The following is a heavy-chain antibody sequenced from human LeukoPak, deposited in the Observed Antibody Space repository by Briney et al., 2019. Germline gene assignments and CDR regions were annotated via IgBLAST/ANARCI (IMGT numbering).Heavy chain of an antibody. CDR2: IRYDGSNK. CDR1: GFTFSSYG. J-gene: IGHJ4*02. D-gene: IGHD5-24*01. Sequence: PGGSLRLSCAASGFTFSSYGMHWVRQAPGKGLEWVAFIRYDGSNKYYADSVKGRFTISRDNSKNTLYLQMNSLRAEDTAVYYCAKDRGDGYNYIFDYWGQGTLVTVSS. V-gene: IGHV3-30*02. CDR3: AKDRGDGYNYIFDY.